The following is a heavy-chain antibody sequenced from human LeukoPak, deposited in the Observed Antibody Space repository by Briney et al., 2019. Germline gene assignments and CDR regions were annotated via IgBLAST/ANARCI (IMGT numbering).Heavy chain of an antibody. CDR2: ISGSGGST. CDR3: AKDRKLMVYGTFDP. J-gene: IGHJ5*02. D-gene: IGHD2-8*01. CDR1: GFTFSSYA. V-gene: IGHV3-23*01. Sequence: WGSLRLSCAAPGFTFSSYAMSWVRQAPGKGLEWVSAISGSGGSTYYADSVKGRFTISRDNSKNTLYLQMNSLRAEDTAVYYCAKDRKLMVYGTFDPWGQGTLVTVSS.